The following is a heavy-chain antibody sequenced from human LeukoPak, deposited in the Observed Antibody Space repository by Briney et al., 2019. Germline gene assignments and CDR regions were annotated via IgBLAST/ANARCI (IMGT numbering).Heavy chain of an antibody. CDR1: GGSISKDY. CDR3: ARGFGHPFNNSWSPFDY. Sequence: SETLSLTCTVSGGSISKDYWSWIRQPPGKGLEWIGYIYYSGSTNYNPSLKSRVTISVHTSNNQFSLKLSSVTAADTAVYYCARGFGHPFNNSWSPFDYWXXXTLVTVSS. D-gene: IGHD6-13*01. J-gene: IGHJ4*01. CDR2: IYYSGST. V-gene: IGHV4-59*01.